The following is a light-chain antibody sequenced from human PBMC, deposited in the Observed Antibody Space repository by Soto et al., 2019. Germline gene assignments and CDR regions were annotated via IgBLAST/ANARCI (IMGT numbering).Light chain of an antibody. J-gene: IGLJ1*01. Sequence: QSVLTQPASVSGSPGQSITISCTGTSSDVGSYKLVSWYQQHPGKAPKLMIYEGSKRPSGVSSRFSGSKSGNTASLTISGLQAEDEADYYCCSYAGSSTFPYVFGTGTKSPS. V-gene: IGLV2-23*03. CDR3: CSYAGSSTFPYV. CDR2: EGS. CDR1: SSDVGSYKL.